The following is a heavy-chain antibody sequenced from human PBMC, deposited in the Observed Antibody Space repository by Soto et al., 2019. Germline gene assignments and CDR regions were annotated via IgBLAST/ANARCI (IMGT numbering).Heavy chain of an antibody. CDR3: SRTCDSSAYYSPACIEYFKY. CDR2: INHSGST. V-gene: IGHV4-34*01. J-gene: IGHJ1*01. CDR1: GGSFSGYY. D-gene: IGHD3-22*01. Sequence: SETLSLTCAVYGGSFSGYYWSWIRQPPGKGLEWIGEINHSGSTNYNPSLKSRVTISVDTSKNQFSLKLSSVTAADTAVYYCSRTCDSSAYYSPACIEYFKYWGQGTLVTVSS.